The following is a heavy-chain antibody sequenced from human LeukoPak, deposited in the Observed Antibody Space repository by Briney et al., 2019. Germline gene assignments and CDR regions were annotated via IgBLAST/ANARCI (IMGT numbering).Heavy chain of an antibody. D-gene: IGHD5-12*01. CDR1: GDSISTSNSY. CDR3: ARGHYSGYDAPHYDY. J-gene: IGHJ4*02. CDR2: IYYSGST. Sequence: SETLSLTCTVSGDSISTSNSYWGWIRQPPGKGLEWIGSIYYSGSTYYNPSLKSRVTISVDTSKNQFSLKLSSVTAADTAVYYCARGHYSGYDAPHYDYWGQGTLVTVSS. V-gene: IGHV4-39*01.